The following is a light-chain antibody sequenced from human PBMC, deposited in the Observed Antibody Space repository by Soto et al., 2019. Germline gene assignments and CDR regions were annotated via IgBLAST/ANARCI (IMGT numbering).Light chain of an antibody. Sequence: DIQMTQSPSTLSASVGDSVTITCPASQSISSWLAWYQQKPGKAPKLLIYKASSLESGVPSRFSGSGSGTEFTLTISSLQPDGVATSCCQQYNSYLPLTFGQGTKVEIK. CDR2: KAS. CDR1: QSISSW. J-gene: IGKJ1*01. V-gene: IGKV1-5*03. CDR3: QQYNSYLPLT.